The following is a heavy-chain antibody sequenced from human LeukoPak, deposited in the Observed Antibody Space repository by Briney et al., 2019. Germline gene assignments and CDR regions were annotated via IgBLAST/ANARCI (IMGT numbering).Heavy chain of an antibody. V-gene: IGHV3-23*01. D-gene: IGHD2-2*01. CDR1: GFTVSSNY. CDR2: ISGSGNST. Sequence: PGGSLRLSCAASGFTVSSNYMTWVRQAPGKGLEWVSAISGSGNSTCYADSMKGRFTISRDNSKNTLHLQMNTLRAEDMALYYCARGQYCSSTSCYVIGAFDIWGQGTMVTVSS. J-gene: IGHJ3*02. CDR3: ARGQYCSSTSCYVIGAFDI.